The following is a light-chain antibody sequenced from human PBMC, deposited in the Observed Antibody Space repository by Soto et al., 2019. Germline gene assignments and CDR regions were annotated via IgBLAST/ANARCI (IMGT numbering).Light chain of an antibody. V-gene: IGLV2-14*01. J-gene: IGLJ1*01. CDR2: EVS. CDR3: SSYTSSSTLGYV. CDR1: SSDVGGYNY. Sequence: QSVLTQPASVSGSPGQSITISCTGTSSDVGGYNYVSWYQQHPGKAPKLMIYEVSNRPSGVSNRFSGSKSDNTDSLTISGIQAEDEADYYCSSYTSSSTLGYVYGTGTKVTVL.